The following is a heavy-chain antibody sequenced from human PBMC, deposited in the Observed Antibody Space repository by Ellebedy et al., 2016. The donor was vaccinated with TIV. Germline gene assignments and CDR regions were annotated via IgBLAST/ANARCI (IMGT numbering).Heavy chain of an antibody. Sequence: MPSETLSLTCTVSGGSISSYYWSWIRQPPGKGLEWIGYISYSGSTNYNPSLKSRVTISVDTSKNQFSLRLSSVTAADTAVYYCARSIGDWYFDLWGRGTLVTVSS. D-gene: IGHD3-3*01. V-gene: IGHV4-59*08. CDR2: ISYSGST. CDR1: GGSISSYY. CDR3: ARSIGDWYFDL. J-gene: IGHJ2*01.